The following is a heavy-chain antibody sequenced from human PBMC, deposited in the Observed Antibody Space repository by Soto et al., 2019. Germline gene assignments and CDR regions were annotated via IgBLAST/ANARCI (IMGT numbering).Heavy chain of an antibody. J-gene: IGHJ6*02. Sequence: GGSLRLSCAASGFTFSTYAMNWVRQAPGKGLEWLSYISGSSNTIYYADSVKGRFTISRDNAKKSVYLQMNSLTDEDTAMYYCAREGYYSYYYGMDVWGQGTTVTVSS. D-gene: IGHD3-22*01. CDR2: ISGSSNTI. V-gene: IGHV3-48*02. CDR1: GFTFSTYA. CDR3: AREGYYSYYYGMDV.